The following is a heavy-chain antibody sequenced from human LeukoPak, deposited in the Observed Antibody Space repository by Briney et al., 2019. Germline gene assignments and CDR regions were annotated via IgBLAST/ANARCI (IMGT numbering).Heavy chain of an antibody. CDR3: SRSSSWYFPFDY. CDR1: GFTFSSYA. J-gene: IGHJ4*02. Sequence: GGSLRLSCAASGFTFSSYAMHWVRQAPGKGLEWVAVISYDGSNKYYADSVKGRFTISRDNAKNSLYLQMSSLRAEDTALYYCSRSSSWYFPFDYWGQGTLVTVSS. CDR2: ISYDGSNK. D-gene: IGHD6-13*01. V-gene: IGHV3-30-3*01.